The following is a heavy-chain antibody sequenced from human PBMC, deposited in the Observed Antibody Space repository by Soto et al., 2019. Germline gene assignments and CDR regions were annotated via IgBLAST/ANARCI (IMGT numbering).Heavy chain of an antibody. CDR2: IIPIFATV. V-gene: IGHV1-69*01. D-gene: IGHD5-18*01. CDR3: ARGGRGYSSAPRYYFDY. Sequence: QVQLVQSGSEVKKPGSSVKVSCKASGGSFSSNPISWVRQAPGQGLEWMAGIIPIFATVHYAQKFQGRVTITADEPTSTAYMELTRHRSEDTAVYFCARGGRGYSSAPRYYFDYWGQGTLVTVSS. CDR1: GGSFSSNP. J-gene: IGHJ4*02.